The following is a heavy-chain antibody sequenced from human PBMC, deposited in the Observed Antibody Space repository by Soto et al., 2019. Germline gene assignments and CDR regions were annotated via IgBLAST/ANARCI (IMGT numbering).Heavy chain of an antibody. Sequence: GGSLRLSCAASGFTFSSYGMHWVRQAPGKGLEWVAVIWYDGSNKYYADSVKGRFTISRDNSKNTLYLQMNSLRAEDTAVYYCARDARRDGYRGDIDYWGQGTLVTVSS. V-gene: IGHV3-33*01. J-gene: IGHJ4*02. CDR2: IWYDGSNK. D-gene: IGHD5-12*01. CDR1: GFTFSSYG. CDR3: ARDARRDGYRGDIDY.